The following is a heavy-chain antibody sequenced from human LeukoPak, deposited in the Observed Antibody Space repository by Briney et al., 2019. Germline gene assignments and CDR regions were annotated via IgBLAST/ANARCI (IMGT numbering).Heavy chain of an antibody. D-gene: IGHD6-19*01. CDR1: GFTFSSYD. J-gene: IGHJ5*02. CDR3: ARVAGWHWFDP. CDR2: IRPSGDNT. V-gene: IGHV3-23*01. Sequence: GGSMRLSCAASGFTFSSYDMTWVRQAPGRGLEWVSSIRPSGDNTYYGDSVKGRFTISRDNSKNTVYLQVNNMRVDDTAVYYCARVAGWHWFDPWGQGILVTVSS.